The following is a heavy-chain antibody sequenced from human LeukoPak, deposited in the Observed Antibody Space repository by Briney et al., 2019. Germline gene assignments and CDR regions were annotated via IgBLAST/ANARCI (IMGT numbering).Heavy chain of an antibody. Sequence: GGSLRLSCAASGFTFSSYAMHWVRQAPGKGLEWVAVISYDGSNKYYADSVKGRFTISRDNSKNTLYLQMNSLRAEDTAVYYCVRDADGGNSWFDSWGQGTLVTVSS. V-gene: IGHV3-30*04. CDR1: GFTFSSYA. J-gene: IGHJ5*01. CDR2: ISYDGSNK. D-gene: IGHD4-23*01. CDR3: VRDADGGNSWFDS.